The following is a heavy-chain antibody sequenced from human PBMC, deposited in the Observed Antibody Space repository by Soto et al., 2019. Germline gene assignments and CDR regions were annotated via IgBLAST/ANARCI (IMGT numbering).Heavy chain of an antibody. D-gene: IGHD2-2*01. J-gene: IGHJ4*02. Sequence: GGSLRLSCAASGFTFSGYGMYWVRQAPGKGLEWVSYISGSSSALYYADSVKGRFTISRDNAKNSLYLQMNSLRAEDTAVYYCATLALSWFCSGTTCPPPFDYWGLGTLVTVSS. CDR2: ISGSSSAL. V-gene: IGHV3-48*01. CDR3: ATLALSWFCSGTTCPPPFDY. CDR1: GFTFSGYG.